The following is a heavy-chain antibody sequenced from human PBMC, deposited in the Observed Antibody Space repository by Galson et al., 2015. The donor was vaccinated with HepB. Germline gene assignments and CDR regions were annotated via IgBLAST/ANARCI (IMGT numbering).Heavy chain of an antibody. D-gene: IGHD5-18*01. CDR1: GFRFTGFW. Sequence: SLRLSCAVSGFRFTGFWMSWVRQAPGKGLEWVSVIYSGGSTYYADSVKGRFTISRDNSKNTLYLQMNSLRAEDTAVYYCARPHSYGLYYFDQWGQGTLVTVSS. CDR3: ARPHSYGLYYFDQ. V-gene: IGHV3-53*01. J-gene: IGHJ4*02. CDR2: IYSGGST.